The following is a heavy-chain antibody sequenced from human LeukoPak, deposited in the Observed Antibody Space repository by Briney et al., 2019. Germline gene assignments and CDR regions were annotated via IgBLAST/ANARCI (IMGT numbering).Heavy chain of an antibody. V-gene: IGHV1-2*02. J-gene: IGHJ6*02. CDR2: INSNSGGT. CDR3: ARNKDTWMGYYYYYGMDV. CDR1: GYTFTGYY. D-gene: IGHD1-20*01. Sequence: ASVKVSCKAAGYTFTGYYMHWVRQAPGQGLEWMGWINSNSGGTYYAQKFQGRVTMTRDTSISTAYMELSRLRSDDTAVYYCARNKDTWMGYYYYYGMDVWGQGTTVTVSS.